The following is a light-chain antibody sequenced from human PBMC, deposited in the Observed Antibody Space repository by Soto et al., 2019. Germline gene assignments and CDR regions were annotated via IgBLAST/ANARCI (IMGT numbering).Light chain of an antibody. CDR1: NIGSYS. CDR3: QVWHSNCDHEYV. CDR2: DES. V-gene: IGLV3-21*02. Sequence: SYVLTQPPSVSVAPGQTARITCGGINIGSYSVHWYQQKPGQAPVLVVYDESDRPSGIPERFSGSKSGNTATLTISRVEVADEADYYCQVWHSNCDHEYVFGTGTKLTVL. J-gene: IGLJ1*01.